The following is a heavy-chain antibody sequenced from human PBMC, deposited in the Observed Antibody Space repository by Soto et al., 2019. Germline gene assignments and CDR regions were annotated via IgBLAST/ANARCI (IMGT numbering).Heavy chain of an antibody. CDR1: GYSFSNYG. V-gene: IGHV3-30*18. J-gene: IGHJ6*02. Sequence: QAQWVESGGGVVQPGRSLRHSCEASGYSFSNYGMHWVRQAPGKGLEWVAAISYDGITKYYSDSLKGRFTISKDNSKNTLYLEMNSLRPEDTAVYYCAKDMTRFLAWPHYFRGLDVWGQGTTVTVSS. CDR2: ISYDGITK. D-gene: IGHD3-3*01. CDR3: AKDMTRFLAWPHYFRGLDV.